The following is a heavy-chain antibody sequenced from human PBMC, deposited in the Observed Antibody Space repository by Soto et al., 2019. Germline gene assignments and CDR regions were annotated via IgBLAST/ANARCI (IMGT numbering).Heavy chain of an antibody. CDR3: ARGAGTQYYYTMDV. V-gene: IGHV4-30-2*01. J-gene: IGHJ6*02. CDR2: MYHTGST. CDR1: GGSIRSGGYS. Sequence: QLQLQESGSGLVEPSQTLSLTCAVSGGSIRSGGYSWSWIRQPPGKGLEWIGFMYHTGSTDYNPSLKSRVTIAADRSKTQFSLKLSSVTAADTAVYYCARGAGTQYYYTMDVWGQGTTVTVSS.